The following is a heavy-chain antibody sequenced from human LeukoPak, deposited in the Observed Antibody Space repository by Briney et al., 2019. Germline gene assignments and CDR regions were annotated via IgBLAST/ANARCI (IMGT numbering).Heavy chain of an antibody. D-gene: IGHD6-6*01. V-gene: IGHV1-69*13. Sequence: SVKVSCKTSGGSINNYGINWVRQAPGQGLEWMGMIIPLLTRPKYAKKFQGRVTITADESADTAYMEVSRLTSEDTPVFFCAIVPKTGMPAITWGPGTLVSVSS. CDR2: IIPLLTRP. CDR1: GGSINNYG. J-gene: IGHJ5*02. CDR3: AIVPKTGMPAIT.